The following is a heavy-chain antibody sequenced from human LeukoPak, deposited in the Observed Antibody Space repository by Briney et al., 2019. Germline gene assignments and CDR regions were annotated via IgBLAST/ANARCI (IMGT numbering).Heavy chain of an antibody. D-gene: IGHD6-13*01. CDR1: GGSISSGGYY. J-gene: IGHJ5*01. V-gene: IGHV4-31*03. Sequence: SETLSLTCTVSGGSISSGGYYWSWIRQHPGKGLEWIGYIYYSGSTYYNPSLKSRVTISVDTSKNQFSLKLSSVTAADTAVYYCATIPWVLGSSWFQSWGQGTLVTVSS. CDR3: ATIPWVLGSSWFQS. CDR2: IYYSGST.